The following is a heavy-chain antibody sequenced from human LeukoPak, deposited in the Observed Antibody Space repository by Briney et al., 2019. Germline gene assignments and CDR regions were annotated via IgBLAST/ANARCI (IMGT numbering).Heavy chain of an antibody. D-gene: IGHD3-16*02. CDR2: ISASGGST. CDR1: GFTFNSNG. J-gene: IGHJ4*02. CDR3: TKFSLRVTYSSDH. V-gene: IGHV3-23*01. Sequence: GGSLRLSCAASGFTFNSNGMSWVRQAPGKGLEWVSVISASGGSTYYADSVKGRFTISRDNSKDTLYLQINSLRVEDTAVYYCTKFSLRVTYSSDHWGQGTLVTVSS.